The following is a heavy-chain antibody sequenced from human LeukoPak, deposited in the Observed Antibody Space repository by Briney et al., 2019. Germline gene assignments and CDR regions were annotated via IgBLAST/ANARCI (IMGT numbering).Heavy chain of an antibody. V-gene: IGHV1-69*04. J-gene: IGHJ4*02. Sequence: GASVKVSCKASGGTFSSYAISWVRQAPGQGLEWMGRIIPILGIANYAQKFQGRVTITADKSTSTAYMELSSLRSEDTAVYYCARDHCSSTSCGSWGQGTLVTVSS. D-gene: IGHD2-2*01. CDR2: IIPILGIA. CDR1: GGTFSSYA. CDR3: ARDHCSSTSCGS.